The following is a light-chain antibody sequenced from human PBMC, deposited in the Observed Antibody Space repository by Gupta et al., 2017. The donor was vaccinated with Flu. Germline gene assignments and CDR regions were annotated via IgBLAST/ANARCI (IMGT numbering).Light chain of an antibody. V-gene: IGLV2-23*01. J-gene: IGLJ1*01. Sequence: SITISCTGTSRDVGRYNLVSWYQQHQGKAPKLMIYEGSKRPAGLSNRFAGYKAGNTAFLTTCGLQAEDAADYYGCSYAGSDAYVFGAGTKVTVL. CDR3: CSYAGSDAYV. CDR1: SRDVGRYNL. CDR2: EGS.